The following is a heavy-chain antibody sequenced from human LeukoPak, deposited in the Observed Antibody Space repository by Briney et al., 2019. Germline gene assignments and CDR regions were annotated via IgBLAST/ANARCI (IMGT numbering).Heavy chain of an antibody. V-gene: IGHV3-15*01. J-gene: IGHJ4*02. CDR2: ITKKIDGGTT. CDR3: TRGPRPFDY. CDR1: GFTFSNAW. Sequence: GGSPRLSCTASGFTFSNAWMSWVRQAPGKGLEWVGRITKKIDGGTTTYAAPVRGRFTISRDDSKDTLYLQMNSLKTDDTAVYYCTRGPRPFDYWGQGTLVTVSS.